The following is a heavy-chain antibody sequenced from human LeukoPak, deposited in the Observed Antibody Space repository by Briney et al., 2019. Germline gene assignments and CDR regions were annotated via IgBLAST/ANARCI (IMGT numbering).Heavy chain of an antibody. CDR1: GFTFSSYW. CDR3: VRDAEGAAISVNYWFDP. CDR2: IKQDGSEK. J-gene: IGHJ5*02. Sequence: GGSLRLSCAASGFTFSSYWMRWVRQAPGKGLEWVANIKQDGSEKNYVDSVKGRFTISRDNAKNSLYLQMNSLRAEDTAVYYCVRDAEGAAISVNYWFDPWGQGTLVTVSS. V-gene: IGHV3-7*03. D-gene: IGHD2-2*02.